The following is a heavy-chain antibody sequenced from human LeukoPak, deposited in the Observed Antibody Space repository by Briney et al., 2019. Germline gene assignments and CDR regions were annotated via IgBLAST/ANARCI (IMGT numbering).Heavy chain of an antibody. CDR2: IYYSGST. J-gene: IGHJ2*01. V-gene: IGHV4-59*08. CDR3: ARGSMTWYFDL. D-gene: IGHD2/OR15-2a*01. Sequence: SETLSLTYTVSGGSISSYYWSWIRQPPGKGLEWIGYIYYSGSTNYNPSLKSRVTISVDTSKNQFSLKLSSVTAADTAVYYCARGSMTWYFDLWGRGTLVTVSS. CDR1: GGSISSYY.